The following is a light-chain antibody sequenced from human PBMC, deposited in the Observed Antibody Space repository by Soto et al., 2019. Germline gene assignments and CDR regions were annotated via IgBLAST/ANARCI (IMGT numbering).Light chain of an antibody. CDR1: QDISDF. J-gene: IGKJ4*01. V-gene: IGKV1-33*01. Sequence: DIQMTPSPSSLSASIGDRVTITCQASQDISDFLNWYQERPGKAPQLLIYDASKLETGVPSRFSGSGSGTEFTFTISSLQPEDVATYYCQQYDGLPLTFGGGTKVDI. CDR3: QQYDGLPLT. CDR2: DAS.